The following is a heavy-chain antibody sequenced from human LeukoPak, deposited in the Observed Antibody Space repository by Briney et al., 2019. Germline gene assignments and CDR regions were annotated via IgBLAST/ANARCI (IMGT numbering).Heavy chain of an antibody. Sequence: GGSLRLSCTTSGFTFSDYSMSWFRQAPGKGPEWVTFIRSKNYGGSIDYAASVRGRFTVSRDDSRGILYLQMNSLKVEDTALYYCLRDKSMASTTWYWLDPWGQGTLVTVSS. CDR2: IRSKNYGGSI. CDR1: GFTFSDYS. J-gene: IGHJ5*02. CDR3: LRDKSMASTTWYWLDP. D-gene: IGHD2-2*01. V-gene: IGHV3-49*03.